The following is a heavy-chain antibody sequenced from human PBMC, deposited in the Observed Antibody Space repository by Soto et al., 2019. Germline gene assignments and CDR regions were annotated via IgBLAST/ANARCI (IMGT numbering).Heavy chain of an antibody. CDR2: ISAYNGNT. V-gene: IGHV1-18*01. Sequence: ASVKVSCKASGYTFTSYGISWVRQAPGQGLEWMGWISAYNGNTKYAQKLQGRVTMTKDTSTSTAYMELRSLRSDDTAVYYCAREISQAVAGTFDYFDYWGQGTLVTVSS. J-gene: IGHJ4*02. CDR3: AREISQAVAGTFDYFDY. D-gene: IGHD6-19*01. CDR1: GYTFTSYG.